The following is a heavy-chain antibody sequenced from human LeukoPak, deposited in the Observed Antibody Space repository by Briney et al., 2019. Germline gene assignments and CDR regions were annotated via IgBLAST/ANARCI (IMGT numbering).Heavy chain of an antibody. CDR2: ISTSSSHI. CDR1: GXTFRSYS. J-gene: IGHJ6*02. CDR3: VRCYYGMDV. V-gene: IGHV3-21*01. Sequence: PGGSLRLSCAASGXTFRSYSMNCVRQAPGMALEWVSSISTSSSHIYYADSVEGRFTISRDNAKTSLYLQMNSLRAEDTAVYYCVRCYYGMDVWGQGTTVSVPS.